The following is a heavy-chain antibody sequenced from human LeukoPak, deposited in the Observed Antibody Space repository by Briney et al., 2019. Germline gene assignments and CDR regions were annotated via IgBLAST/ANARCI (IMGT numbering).Heavy chain of an antibody. D-gene: IGHD1-26*01. CDR1: GDTFSSYA. Sequence: GASVKVSCKASGDTFSSYAISWVRQAPGQGLEWMGGIIPIFGTANYAQKFQGRVTITADESTSTAYMELSSLRSEDTAVYYCARAQPSYSGSYLRGTVHDYWGQGTLVTVSS. V-gene: IGHV1-69*13. CDR3: ARAQPSYSGSYLRGTVHDY. CDR2: IIPIFGTA. J-gene: IGHJ4*02.